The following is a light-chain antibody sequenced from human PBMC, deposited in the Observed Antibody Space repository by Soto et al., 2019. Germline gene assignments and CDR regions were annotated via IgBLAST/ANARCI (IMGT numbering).Light chain of an antibody. CDR3: QSFYSGLSGSV. CDR1: SSNIGAGYD. J-gene: IGLJ3*02. V-gene: IGLV1-40*01. CDR2: TIS. Sequence: QSVLTQPASVSGSPGQRVTISCTGASSNIGAGYDVNWYQHHPGAAPKLLIYTISNRPSGVPDRFSGSKSGTSASLPITGLQAEDEVDYSSQSFYSGLSGSVFGGGTKLTVL.